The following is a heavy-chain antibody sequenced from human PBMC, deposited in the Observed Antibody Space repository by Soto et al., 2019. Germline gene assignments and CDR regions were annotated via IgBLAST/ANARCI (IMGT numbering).Heavy chain of an antibody. CDR2: IYAGDSDV. V-gene: IGHV5-51*01. CDR1: WSTFTNYW. CDR3: ARQVYPGYGGYESVFDN. D-gene: IGHD5-12*01. Sequence: GAFLKTCCQGSWSTFTNYWDGRGRPRPGEGLDWMVTIYAGDSDVKDSPSFKGQVTTSVDKFTNTTHLQWSRMKAADAAVYYCARQVYPGYGGYESVFDNWGQGTLVTVSS. J-gene: IGHJ4*02.